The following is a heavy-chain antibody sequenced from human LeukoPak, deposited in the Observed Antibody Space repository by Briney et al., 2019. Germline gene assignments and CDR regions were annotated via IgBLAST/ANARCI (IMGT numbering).Heavy chain of an antibody. Sequence: AVKVSCKASGGTFSSYAISWVRQAPGQGLEWMGGIIPIFGTANYAQKFQGRVTITADESTSTAYMELSSLRSEDTAVYYCARVPLKTATSFDYWGQGTLFTVSS. CDR3: ARVPLKTATSFDY. CDR1: GGTFSSYA. CDR2: IIPIFGTA. D-gene: IGHD2-21*02. J-gene: IGHJ4*02. V-gene: IGHV1-69*01.